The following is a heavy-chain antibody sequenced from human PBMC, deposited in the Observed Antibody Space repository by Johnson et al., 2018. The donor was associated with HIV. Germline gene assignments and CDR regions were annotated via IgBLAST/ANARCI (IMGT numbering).Heavy chain of an antibody. CDR3: AKDIFGGSGWHAFDI. V-gene: IGHV3-9*01. CDR2: ISWNSGRI. CDR1: GFIFDDYA. Sequence: VQLVESGGGLVQPGRSLRLSCAASGFIFDDYAMHWVRQAPGRGLEWVSGISWNSGRIGYADSVKGLFTISRDNAKNSLYLQMHSLRPEETALYYCAKDIFGGSGWHAFDIWGQGTVVSVSS. D-gene: IGHD6-19*01. J-gene: IGHJ3*02.